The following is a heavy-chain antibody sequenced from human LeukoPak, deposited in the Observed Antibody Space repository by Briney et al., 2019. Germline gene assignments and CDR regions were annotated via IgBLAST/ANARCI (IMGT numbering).Heavy chain of an antibody. CDR1: GYSFTTYY. D-gene: IGHD4-23*01. V-gene: IGHV1-46*01. CDR3: ARVDDYGGNSVGY. CDR2: MNPRGGST. Sequence: ASVKVSCKASGYSFTTYYMHWMRQAPGQGLEWMGTMNPRGGSTNYAQKFQGRVTMIRDTSTSTVYMELSSLRFEDTAVYYCARVDDYGGNSVGYWGQGTLVTVSS. J-gene: IGHJ4*02.